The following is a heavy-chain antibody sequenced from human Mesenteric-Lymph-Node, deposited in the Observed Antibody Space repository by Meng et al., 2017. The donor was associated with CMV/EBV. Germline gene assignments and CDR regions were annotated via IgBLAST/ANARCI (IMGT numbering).Heavy chain of an antibody. CDR1: ISSSSYY. V-gene: IGHV4-39*07. CDR3: ARVSGLRFLEWLLYYFDY. J-gene: IGHJ4*02. CDR2: IYYSGST. Sequence: ISSSSYYWGWIRQPPGKGLEWIGSIYYSGSTYYNPSLKSRVTISVDTSKNQFSLKLSSVTAADTAVYYCARVSGLRFLEWLLYYFDYWGQGTLVTVSS. D-gene: IGHD3-3*01.